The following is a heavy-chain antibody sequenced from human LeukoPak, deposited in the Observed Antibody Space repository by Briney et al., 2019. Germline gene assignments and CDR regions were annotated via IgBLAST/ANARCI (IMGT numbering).Heavy chain of an antibody. D-gene: IGHD3-22*01. J-gene: IGHJ5*02. Sequence: GGSLRLSCAASGFTFSNFAMMWVRQAPGKGLEWVSSITGDYATYSADPAKGRFTTSRDNSKNIVYLQMDSLRDDDTAVYYCAKGAASGLVDWFDPWGQGTPVTVSS. V-gene: IGHV3-23*01. CDR2: ITGDYAT. CDR1: GFTFSNFA. CDR3: AKGAASGLVDWFDP.